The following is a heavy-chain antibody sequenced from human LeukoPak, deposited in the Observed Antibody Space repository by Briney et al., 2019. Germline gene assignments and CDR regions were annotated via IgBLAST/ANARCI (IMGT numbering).Heavy chain of an antibody. J-gene: IGHJ5*02. CDR3: ARARFAVVVVAAMFPWFDP. CDR1: GYTFTGYY. D-gene: IGHD2-15*01. Sequence: ASVKVSCKASGYTFTGYYMHWVRQATGQGLEWMGWMNPNSGNTGYAQKFQGRVTMTRNTSISTAYMELSSLRSEDTAVYYCARARFAVVVVAAMFPWFDPWGQGTLVTVSS. V-gene: IGHV1-8*02. CDR2: MNPNSGNT.